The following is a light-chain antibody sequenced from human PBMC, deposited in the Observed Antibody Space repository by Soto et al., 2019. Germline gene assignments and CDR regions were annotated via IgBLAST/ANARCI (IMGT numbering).Light chain of an antibody. Sequence: QSVLTQPASVSGSPGQSITISCTGTSSDVGGYDYVSWYQQHPGKAPKLMIYEVSNRPSGLSDRFSGSKSGNTASLTISGLQAEDEADYFCCSYTGSSSSYAFGTGTKVTVL. CDR1: SSDVGGYDY. V-gene: IGLV2-14*01. CDR3: CSYTGSSSSYA. CDR2: EVS. J-gene: IGLJ1*01.